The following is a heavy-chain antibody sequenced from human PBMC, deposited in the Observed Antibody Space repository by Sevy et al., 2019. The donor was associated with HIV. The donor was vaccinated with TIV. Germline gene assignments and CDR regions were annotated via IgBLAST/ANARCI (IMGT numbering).Heavy chain of an antibody. Sequence: GGYLRLSCAASGFTFSTYSMNWVRQAPGKGLEWVSSISSSSTYIYYADSVKGRFTISRNNAKNSLFLQMNSLRAEDTAVYFCARIDYGDYEITREYCMGVWGKGTTVTVSS. J-gene: IGHJ6*03. D-gene: IGHD4-17*01. CDR3: ARIDYGDYEITREYCMGV. CDR1: GFTFSTYS. V-gene: IGHV3-21*01. CDR2: ISSSSTYI.